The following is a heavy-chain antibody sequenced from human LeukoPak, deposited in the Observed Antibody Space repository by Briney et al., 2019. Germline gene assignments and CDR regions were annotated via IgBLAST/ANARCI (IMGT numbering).Heavy chain of an antibody. D-gene: IGHD3-10*01. V-gene: IGHV4-39*01. Sequence: PSETLSLTCTVSGGSISSSNYYWGWIRQPPGKGLEWIANIYSSGSAYYNPSLKSRVTISADTSKSQFSLKLSSVTAADTAVYYCGSGSRDYWGQGTLVTVSS. J-gene: IGHJ4*02. CDR2: IYSSGSA. CDR3: GSGSRDY. CDR1: GGSISSSNYY.